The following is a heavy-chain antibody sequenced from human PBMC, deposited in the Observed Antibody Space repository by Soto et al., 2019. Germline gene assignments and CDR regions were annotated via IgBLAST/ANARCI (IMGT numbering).Heavy chain of an antibody. Sequence: QVQLVEAGGGVVQPGGSLRLSCAASGFTFSSYGMHWVRQAPGKGLEGVAVISYDGSNKYYADSVQGRFTISRDNTKHTRYLQINGLRPEDTALYYCAKDWGPIVRPEGANLVRLGYWGQGTLGPLSS. V-gene: IGHV3-30*18. D-gene: IGHD1-26*01. CDR3: AKDWGPIVRPEGANLVRLGY. CDR2: ISYDGSNK. CDR1: GFTFSSYG. J-gene: IGHJ4*02.